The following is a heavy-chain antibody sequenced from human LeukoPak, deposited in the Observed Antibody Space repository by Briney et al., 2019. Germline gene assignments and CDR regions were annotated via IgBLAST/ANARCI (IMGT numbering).Heavy chain of an antibody. Sequence: GSLILSCAASGFTFSSYSMNWVRQAPGKGLEWVSSISSSSSYIYYADSVKGRFTISRDNAKNSLYLQMNSLRAEDTAVYYCTRDLMDYDVSTGLHHYYMDVWGQGTTVTVSS. D-gene: IGHD3-9*01. CDR2: ISSSSSYI. CDR3: TRDLMDYDVSTGLHHYYMDV. V-gene: IGHV3-21*01. J-gene: IGHJ6*02. CDR1: GFTFSSYS.